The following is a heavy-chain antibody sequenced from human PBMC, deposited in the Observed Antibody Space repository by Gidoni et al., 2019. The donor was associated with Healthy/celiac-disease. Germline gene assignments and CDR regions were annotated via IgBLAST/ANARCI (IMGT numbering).Heavy chain of an antibody. V-gene: IGHV3-23*01. Sequence: EVQLLESGGGLVQPGGSLRLSCAASGLPFSRYAMSWVRQGQGTGLEWVSAISGSGGSTYYADSVKGRFTISRDNSKNTLYLQMNSLRAEDTAVYYCAKAAYYDFWSGYSWFDPWGQGTLVTVSS. CDR1: GLPFSRYA. D-gene: IGHD3-3*01. CDR3: AKAAYYDFWSGYSWFDP. CDR2: ISGSGGST. J-gene: IGHJ5*02.